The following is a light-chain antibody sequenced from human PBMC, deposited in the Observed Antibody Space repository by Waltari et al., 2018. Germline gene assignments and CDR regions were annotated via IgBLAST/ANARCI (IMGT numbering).Light chain of an antibody. V-gene: IGLV1-47*01. CDR1: SSNIGSNY. J-gene: IGLJ1*01. Sequence: QSVLTQPPSASGTPGQRVTISCSGSSSNIGSNYVYCYQQRPGTAPKLLIYRNNQRPSGVPDRFSGSKSGTSASLAISGLRSEDEADYYCAAWDDSLSGFYVFGTGTKVTVL. CDR2: RNN. CDR3: AAWDDSLSGFYV.